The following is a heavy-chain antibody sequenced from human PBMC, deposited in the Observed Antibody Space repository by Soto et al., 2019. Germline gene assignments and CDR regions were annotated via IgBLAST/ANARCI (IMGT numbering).Heavy chain of an antibody. D-gene: IGHD6-13*01. CDR2: MNPNSGNT. J-gene: IGHJ4*02. V-gene: IGHV1-8*01. CDR1: GYTFTSYD. Sequence: ASVKVSCKASGYTFTSYDINWVRQATGQGLEWMGWMNPNSGNTGYAQKLQGRVTMTRNTSISTAYMELSSRRSEDTAVYYCARGQPGYSSSWYNYWGQGTLVTVSS. CDR3: ARGQPGYSSSWYNY.